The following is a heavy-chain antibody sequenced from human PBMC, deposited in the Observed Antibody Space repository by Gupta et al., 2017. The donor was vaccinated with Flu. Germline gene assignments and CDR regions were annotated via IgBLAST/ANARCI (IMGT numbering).Heavy chain of an antibody. J-gene: IGHJ4*02. CDR3: AKDLGYTYSFSSSRRVRGSYYFDS. CDR2: IMGRGDST. Sequence: EVQLLESGGGLVQPGGSLRLSCAASGSTFNNYAISWVRQAQGKGLQGVEAIMGRGDSTSYADSVKGRFTISRDSSKNTLFLEMNSLRAEDTAIYYCAKDLGYTYSFSSSRRVRGSYYFDSWGQGTLVTVSS. CDR1: GSTFNNYA. D-gene: IGHD6-13*01. V-gene: IGHV3-23*01.